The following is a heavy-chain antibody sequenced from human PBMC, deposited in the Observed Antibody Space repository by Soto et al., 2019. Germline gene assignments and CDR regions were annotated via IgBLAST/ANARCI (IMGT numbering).Heavy chain of an antibody. CDR2: IWYDGSNK. D-gene: IGHD6-6*01. V-gene: IGHV3-33*01. Sequence: GGSLRLSCAASGFTFSSYGMHWVRQAPGKGLEWVAVIWYDGSNKYYADSVKGRFTISRDNSKNTLYLQMNSLRAEDTAVYYCARDHSSSSNPAYYFDYWGQGTLVTVSS. CDR1: GFTFSSYG. J-gene: IGHJ4*02. CDR3: ARDHSSSSNPAYYFDY.